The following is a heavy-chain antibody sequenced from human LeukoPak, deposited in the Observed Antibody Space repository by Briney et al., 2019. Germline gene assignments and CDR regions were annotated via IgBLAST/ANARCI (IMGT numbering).Heavy chain of an antibody. CDR1: GFTFSSYG. V-gene: IGHV3-30*02. D-gene: IGHD5-18*01. J-gene: IGHJ4*02. CDR3: AKDGQRFRGYSYDIDY. CDR2: IWYGGSNK. Sequence: PGGSLRLSCAASGFTFSSYGMHWVRQAPGKGLEWVAVIWYGGSNKYYADSVKGRFTISRDNSKNTLYLQMNSLRAEDTAVYYCAKDGQRFRGYSYDIDYWGQGTLVTVSS.